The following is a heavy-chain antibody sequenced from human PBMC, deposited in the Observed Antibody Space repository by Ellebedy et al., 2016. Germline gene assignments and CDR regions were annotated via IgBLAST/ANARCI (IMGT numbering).Heavy chain of an antibody. D-gene: IGHD1-20*01. Sequence: GESLKISCAATGFTFSSYAMSWVRQAPGKGLEWVSGISSSGGSTYYAGSVKGRLTISRDNFKNTLYLQMNSLRAEDTAVYYCAKVNGNWYFDLWGRGTLVTVSS. V-gene: IGHV3-23*01. CDR3: AKVNGNWYFDL. CDR2: ISSSGGST. CDR1: GFTFSSYA. J-gene: IGHJ2*01.